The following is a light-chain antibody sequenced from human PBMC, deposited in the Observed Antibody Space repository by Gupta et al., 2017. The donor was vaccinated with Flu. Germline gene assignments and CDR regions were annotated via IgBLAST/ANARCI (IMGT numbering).Light chain of an antibody. CDR1: SSDVETSNL. V-gene: IGLV2-23*01. Sequence: GTSSDVETSNLVSWYQHRPGKAPKVIIYEGSQRPSGVSNRFSGSKSGNTASLTISGLQAEDEADYYCCSYAFGLVIFGGGTKLTVV. CDR3: CSYAFGLVI. CDR2: EGS. J-gene: IGLJ2*01.